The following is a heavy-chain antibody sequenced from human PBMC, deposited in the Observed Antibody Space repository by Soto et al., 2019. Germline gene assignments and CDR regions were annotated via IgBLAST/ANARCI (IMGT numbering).Heavy chain of an antibody. V-gene: IGHV2-5*02. D-gene: IGHD3-3*01. CDR2: IYWDDDK. Sequence: SGPTLVNPTQTLTLTCTFSGFSLSPSGVGVGWIRQPPEKAHEWLALIYWDDDKRYSPSLKSRLTITKDTSKNQVVLTMTNMDPVDTATYYCARDKGVWSGYYTPTYYMDVWGKGTTVTVSS. J-gene: IGHJ6*03. CDR1: GFSLSPSGVG. CDR3: ARDKGVWSGYYTPTYYMDV.